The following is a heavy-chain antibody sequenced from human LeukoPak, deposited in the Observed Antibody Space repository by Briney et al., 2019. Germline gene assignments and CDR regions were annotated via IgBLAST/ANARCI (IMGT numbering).Heavy chain of an antibody. CDR2: IHHTGGT. V-gene: IGHV4-38-2*01. CDR1: GYSIGSGYY. CDR3: ARYGSGFDDC. Sequence: SETLSLTCGVSGYSIGSGYYWGWIRQPPGKGLEFIGSIHHTGGTHHNPSLKSRVTLSMDTSRNQISLKLSFVTAADTAVYYCARYGSGFDDCWGQGTLVTVSS. J-gene: IGHJ4*02. D-gene: IGHD3-10*01.